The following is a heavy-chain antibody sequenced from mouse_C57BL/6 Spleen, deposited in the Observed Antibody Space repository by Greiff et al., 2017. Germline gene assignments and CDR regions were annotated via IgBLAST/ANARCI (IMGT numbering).Heavy chain of an antibody. D-gene: IGHD2-3*01. CDR1: GFTFSSYA. CDR3: ARDDDGYYHYYAMDY. J-gene: IGHJ4*01. Sequence: EVKVVESGGGLVKPGGSLKLSCAASGFTFSSYAMSWVRQTPEKRLEWVATISDGGSYTYYPDNVKGRFTISRDNAKNNLYLQMSHLKSEDTAMYYCARDDDGYYHYYAMDYGGQGTSVTVSS. V-gene: IGHV5-4*01. CDR2: ISDGGSYT.